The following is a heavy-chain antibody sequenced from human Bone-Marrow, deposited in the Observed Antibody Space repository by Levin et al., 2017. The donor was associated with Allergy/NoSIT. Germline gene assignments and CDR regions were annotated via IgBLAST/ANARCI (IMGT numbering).Heavy chain of an antibody. V-gene: IGHV3-15*01. CDR2: IKTESDGAAT. CDR3: TTDLPLGIAVAGIVYFSDY. J-gene: IGHJ4*02. CDR1: GFPFPNAW. D-gene: IGHD6-19*01. Sequence: GGSLRLSCAVSGFPFPNAWMGWVRQAPGKGLEWLGRIKTESDGAATDYAAPVKDRFTISRDDSKSTLFLHIKNLKIEDTGVYFCTTDLPLGIAVAGIVYFSDYWGQGTLLTVSS.